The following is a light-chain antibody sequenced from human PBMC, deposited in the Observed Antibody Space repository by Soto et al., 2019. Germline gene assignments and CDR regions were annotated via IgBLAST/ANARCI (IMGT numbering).Light chain of an antibody. J-gene: IGKJ1*01. CDR1: QSVSSH. V-gene: IGKV3-11*01. CDR3: QQYGRSPWT. Sequence: EIVLTQSPATLSLSPGERATVSCRASQSVSSHLAWYQQKRGQAPRLLIYDASSRASGIPARFSGSGSGTDFTLTITRLEPEDFAIYHCQQYGRSPWTFGQGTKVDIK. CDR2: DAS.